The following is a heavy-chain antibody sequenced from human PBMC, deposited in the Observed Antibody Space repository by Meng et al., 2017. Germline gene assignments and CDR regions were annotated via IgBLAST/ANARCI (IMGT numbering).Heavy chain of an antibody. J-gene: IGHJ5*02. D-gene: IGHD1-26*01. CDR3: ATDLYRDWFDP. V-gene: IGHV1-69-2*01. Sequence: VQTGAEGTQPGPKTKLSAKVTENPFPDHQVTGGQQALGKGLEWMGLFDPEDGETNNAEKFQGRVTKTADTSTATAYMGLSSLRSEDTAGYYCATDLYRDWFDPWGQEPWSPSPQ. CDR1: ENPFPDHQ. CDR2: FDPEDGET.